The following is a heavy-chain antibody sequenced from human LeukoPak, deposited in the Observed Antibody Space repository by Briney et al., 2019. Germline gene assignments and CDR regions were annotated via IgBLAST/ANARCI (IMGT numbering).Heavy chain of an antibody. CDR3: ARGIIAVAGPYYYMDV. D-gene: IGHD6-19*01. CDR2: ISYSGST. V-gene: IGHV4-39*01. Sequence: SETLSLTCTVSGGSISSSSHYWGWIRQPPGKGLEWIGSISYSGSTYYNPSLKSRVTISVDTSKNQFSLKLSSVTAADTAVYYCARGIIAVAGPYYYMDVWGKGTTVTISS. J-gene: IGHJ6*03. CDR1: GGSISSSSHY.